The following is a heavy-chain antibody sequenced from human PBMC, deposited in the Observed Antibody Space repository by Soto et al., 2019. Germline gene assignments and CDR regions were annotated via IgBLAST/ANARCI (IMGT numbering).Heavy chain of an antibody. CDR2: ISPYNDNT. CDR1: GYTFTSYG. J-gene: IGHJ4*02. D-gene: IGHD3-22*01. V-gene: IGHV1-18*01. CDR3: VLYDSRPGYFDY. Sequence: QIQLVQSGAEVKKPGASVKVSCKASGYTFTSYGISWVRQAPGQGLEYMGWISPYNDNTHYAQNLQGRVTVTADTSTSTAYMELRSLRSDDTAVYYCVLYDSRPGYFDYWGQGTLVTVSS.